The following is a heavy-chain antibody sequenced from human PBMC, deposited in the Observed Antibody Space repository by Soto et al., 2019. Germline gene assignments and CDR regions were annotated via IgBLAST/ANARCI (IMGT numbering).Heavy chain of an antibody. J-gene: IGHJ4*02. D-gene: IGHD5-18*01. CDR3: AKDIVPVDTAMFLGFDY. Sequence: PGGSLRLSCAASGFTFSSYSMNWVRQAPGKGLEWVSSISSSSSYIYYADSVKGRFTISRDNAKNSLYLQMNSLRAEDTALYYCAKDIVPVDTAMFLGFDYWGQGTLVTVSS. CDR1: GFTFSSYS. V-gene: IGHV3-21*04. CDR2: ISSSSSYI.